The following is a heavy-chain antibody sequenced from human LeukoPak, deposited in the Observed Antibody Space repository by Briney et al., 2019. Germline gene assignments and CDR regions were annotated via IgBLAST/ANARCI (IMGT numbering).Heavy chain of an antibody. Sequence: PSETLSLTCAVSVGSISIGNWWSWVRQSPGKGLEWIGAIYHNGTPNYNPSLKSRVTIAADTFKNHFSLKLTSVTAADTAVYYCATAPILRGEGGEHYKYGMDVWGQGTTVIVSS. CDR3: ATAPILRGEGGEHYKYGMDV. J-gene: IGHJ6*02. CDR2: IYHNGTP. CDR1: VGSISIGNW. V-gene: IGHV4-4*02. D-gene: IGHD2-2*02.